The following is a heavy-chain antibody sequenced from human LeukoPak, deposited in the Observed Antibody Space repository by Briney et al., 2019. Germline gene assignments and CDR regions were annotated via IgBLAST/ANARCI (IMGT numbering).Heavy chain of an antibody. D-gene: IGHD2-15*01. J-gene: IGHJ4*02. CDR1: GFTFSRYA. V-gene: IGHV3-23*01. CDR2: ISVSGGST. CDR3: AKVLGYCSGDGCYPSLDY. Sequence: GGSLRLSCAASGFTFSRYAMSWVRQAPGKWLEGVSVISVSGGSTYYADSVKGRCTISRDNSKNTLSLQMNSLRAEDTAVYYCAKVLGYCSGDGCYPSLDYWGQGTLVTVSS.